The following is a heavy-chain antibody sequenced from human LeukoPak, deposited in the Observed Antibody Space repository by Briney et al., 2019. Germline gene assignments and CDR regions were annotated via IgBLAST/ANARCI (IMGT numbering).Heavy chain of an antibody. CDR2: MNPNSGNT. CDR3: ARGGDHYYDSSGPQGY. CDR1: GYTFTSYG. V-gene: IGHV1-8*01. Sequence: GASVKVSCKASGYTFTSYGINWVRQATGQGLEWMGWMNPNSGNTGYAQKFQGRVTMTRNTSISTAYMELSSLRSEDTAVYYCARGGDHYYDSSGPQGYWGQGTLVTVSS. J-gene: IGHJ4*02. D-gene: IGHD3-22*01.